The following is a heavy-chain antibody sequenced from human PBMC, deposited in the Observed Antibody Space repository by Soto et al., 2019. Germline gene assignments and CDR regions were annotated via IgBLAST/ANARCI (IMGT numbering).Heavy chain of an antibody. CDR3: ARDSWHAIPAAIPFDY. V-gene: IGHV4-4*02. D-gene: IGHD2-2*01. CDR1: GGCINSSNW. CDR2: IYHSGST. Sequence: SETMSLTCAVSGGCINSSNWWSWVRQPPGKGLEWIGEIYHSGSTNYNPSLKSRVTISVDKSKNQFSLKLSSVTAADTAVYYCARDSWHAIPAAIPFDYWGQGTLVTVSS. J-gene: IGHJ4*02.